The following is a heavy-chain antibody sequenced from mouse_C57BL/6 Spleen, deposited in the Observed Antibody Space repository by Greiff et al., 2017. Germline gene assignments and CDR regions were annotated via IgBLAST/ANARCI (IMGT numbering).Heavy chain of an antibody. Sequence: VQLQQPGAELVKPGASVKLSCKASGYTFTSYWMHWVKQRPGQGLEWIGMIHPNSGSTNYNEKFKSKATLTVDKSSSTAYMQLSSLTSEVSAVYYCAINYVRFAYWGQGTLVTVSA. CDR1: GYTFTSYW. CDR3: AINYVRFAY. V-gene: IGHV1-64*01. CDR2: IHPNSGST. J-gene: IGHJ3*01. D-gene: IGHD2-1*01.